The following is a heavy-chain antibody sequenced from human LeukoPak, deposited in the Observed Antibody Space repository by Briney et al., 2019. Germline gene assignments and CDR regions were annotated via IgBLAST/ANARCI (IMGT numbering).Heavy chain of an antibody. V-gene: IGHV1-69*02. CDR3: AGSKAYCGGDCYSDY. Sequence: IIPILGIANYAQKFQGRVTITADKSTSTAYMELSSLRSEDTAVYYCAGSKAYCGGDCYSDYWGQGTLVTVSS. J-gene: IGHJ4*02. CDR2: IIPILGIA. D-gene: IGHD2-21*02.